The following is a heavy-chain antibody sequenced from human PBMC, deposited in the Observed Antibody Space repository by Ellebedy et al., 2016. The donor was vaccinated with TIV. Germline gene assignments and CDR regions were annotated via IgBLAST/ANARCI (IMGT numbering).Heavy chain of an antibody. Sequence: MPSETLSLTCTVSGGSISSYWWSWIRQPPGKEMEWIGYIYRSGSTNYNPSLKSRITISVDTSKNQFSLTLSSVTAADTAVYYRARGEVRRGYRTGIVGARPYWFDPWGQGTLVTVSS. V-gene: IGHV4-59*12. D-gene: IGHD1-26*01. CDR2: IYRSGST. CDR1: GGSISSYW. J-gene: IGHJ5*02. CDR3: ARGEVRRGYRTGIVGARPYWFDP.